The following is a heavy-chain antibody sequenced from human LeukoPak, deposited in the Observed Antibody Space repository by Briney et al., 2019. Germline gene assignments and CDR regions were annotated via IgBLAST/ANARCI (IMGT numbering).Heavy chain of an antibody. V-gene: IGHV4-61*02. CDR1: GGSISSGSYY. J-gene: IGHJ3*02. D-gene: IGHD3-3*01. CDR3: AREGVAASDRFDI. CDR2: IYTSGST. Sequence: SQTLSLTCTVSGGSISSGSYYWSWIRQPAGKGLEWIGRIYTSGSTNYNPSLKSRVTISVDTSKNQFSLKLSSVTAADTAVYYCAREGVAASDRFDIWGQGTMVTVSS.